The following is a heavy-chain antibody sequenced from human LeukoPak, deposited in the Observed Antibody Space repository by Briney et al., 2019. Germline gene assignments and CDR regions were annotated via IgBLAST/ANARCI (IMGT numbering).Heavy chain of an antibody. J-gene: IGHJ4*02. D-gene: IGHD6-13*01. CDR1: GGSFSGYY. CDR2: INHSGST. CDR3: ARGVSSSWDY. Sequence: SETLSLTCAVYGGSFSGYYWSWIRQPPGKGLEWIGEINHSGSTNYNPSLKSRVTISVDTFKNQFSLKLSSVTAADTAVYYCARGVSSSWDYWGQGTLVTVSS. V-gene: IGHV4-34*01.